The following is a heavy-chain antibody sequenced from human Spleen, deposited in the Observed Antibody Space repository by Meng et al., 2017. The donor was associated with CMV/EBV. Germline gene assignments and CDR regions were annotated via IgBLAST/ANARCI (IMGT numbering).Heavy chain of an antibody. CDR2: INSDGTST. D-gene: IGHD2-15*01. V-gene: IGHV3-74*01. CDR3: VRDQTYCGGGGWYSNAFDF. CDR1: GFIFRSHW. Sequence: GGSLRLSCSASGFIFRSHWMHWVRQAPGKGLAWVSRINSDGTSTRYADSVRGRFTLSRDNAKNTVSLQMNSLRLDDTALYYCVRDQTYCGGGGWYSNAFDFWGQGTMVTVSS. J-gene: IGHJ3*01.